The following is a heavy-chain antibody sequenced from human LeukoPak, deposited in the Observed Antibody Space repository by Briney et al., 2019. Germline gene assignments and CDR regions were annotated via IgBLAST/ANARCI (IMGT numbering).Heavy chain of an antibody. D-gene: IGHD2-2*01. J-gene: IGHJ6*02. CDR2: VCGGATST. Sequence: GGSLRLSCAASGFTFSSYSMNWVRQAPGKGLEWVSVVCGGATSTYYADSVKGRFTISRDNSQNTLYMQMNSLRAEDTAVYYCAKARGASCYSGLDVWGQGTTVTVSS. V-gene: IGHV3-23*01. CDR3: AKARGASCYSGLDV. CDR1: GFTFSSYS.